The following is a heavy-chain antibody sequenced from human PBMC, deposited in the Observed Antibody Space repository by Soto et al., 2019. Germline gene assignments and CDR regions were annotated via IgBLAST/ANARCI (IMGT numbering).Heavy chain of an antibody. D-gene: IGHD3-10*01. CDR1: GYTFTSYA. Sequence: ASVKVSCKASGYTFTSYAVHWVRRAPGQRLEWMGWINAGNGNTKYSQKFQGRVTITRDTSASTAYMELSSLRSEDTAVYYFAREGYYGSGSYAWDYYMDVWGKGTTVTVSS. V-gene: IGHV1-3*01. CDR3: AREGYYGSGSYAWDYYMDV. CDR2: INAGNGNT. J-gene: IGHJ6*03.